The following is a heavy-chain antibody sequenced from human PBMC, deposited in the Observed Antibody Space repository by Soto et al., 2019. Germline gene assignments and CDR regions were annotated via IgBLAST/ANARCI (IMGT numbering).Heavy chain of an antibody. CDR1: GFTFSSYA. V-gene: IGHV3-30-3*01. Sequence: GGSLRLSCAPSGFTFSSYATHWVRQAPGKGLEWVAVISYDGSNKYYADSVQGRFTISRDNSKNTLYLQMNSLRAEDTAVYYCARYPTTVTTYYGMDVWGQGTTVTVSS. J-gene: IGHJ6*02. CDR3: ARYPTTVTTYYGMDV. CDR2: ISYDGSNK. D-gene: IGHD4-17*01.